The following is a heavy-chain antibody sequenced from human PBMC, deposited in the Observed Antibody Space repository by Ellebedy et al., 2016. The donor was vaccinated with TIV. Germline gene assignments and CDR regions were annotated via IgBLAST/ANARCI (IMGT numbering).Heavy chain of an antibody. D-gene: IGHD6-19*01. J-gene: IGHJ4*02. Sequence: GESLKISCAASGFTFSSYSMNWVRQAPGKGLEWVSYISSSGSTIYYADSVKGRFTISRDNAKNSLYLQMTSLRDEDTAVFYCARDDQWLAFDLWGQGTLVTVSS. CDR3: ARDDQWLAFDL. CDR1: GFTFSSYS. CDR2: ISSSGSTI. V-gene: IGHV3-48*02.